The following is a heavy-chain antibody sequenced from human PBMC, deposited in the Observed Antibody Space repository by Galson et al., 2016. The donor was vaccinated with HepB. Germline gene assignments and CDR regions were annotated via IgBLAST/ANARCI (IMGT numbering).Heavy chain of an antibody. CDR3: ARTVVAGALYYYYGLDV. J-gene: IGHJ6*02. D-gene: IGHD2-21*01. V-gene: IGHV2-70*01. CDR1: GFSLDNSEMC. Sequence: PALVKPTQTLTLTCTFSGFSLDNSEMCVSWIRQPPGKAPEWLALIDSDDDKFYSSSLKTRLTISKDTSKNQVVLTMTNMDPVDTATYFCARTVVAGALYYYYGLDVWGPGTTVTVS. CDR2: IDSDDDK.